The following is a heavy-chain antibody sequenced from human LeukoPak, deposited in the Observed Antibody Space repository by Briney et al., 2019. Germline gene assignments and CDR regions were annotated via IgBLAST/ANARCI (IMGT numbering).Heavy chain of an antibody. J-gene: IGHJ4*02. D-gene: IGHD6-13*01. CDR1: GFTASSSY. Sequence: GGSLRLSCAASGFTASSSYMSWVRQAPGKGLEWVSVIYGDGSPYYSDSMKGRFTISRDNSKSTLYLHMNSLRVEDTAVYYCARVGIASAGLYYFDYWGQGTLVTVSS. CDR3: ARVGIASAGLYYFDY. V-gene: IGHV3-66*02. CDR2: IYGDGSP.